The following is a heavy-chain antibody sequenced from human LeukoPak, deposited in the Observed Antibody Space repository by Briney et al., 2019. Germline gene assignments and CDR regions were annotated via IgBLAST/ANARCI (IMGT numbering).Heavy chain of an antibody. CDR1: GFTFNDYA. CDR3: AKDGHSYGSMSLDY. D-gene: IGHD5-18*01. Sequence: GGSLRLSCAASGFTFNDYAMHWVREVPGKGLEWVSLISWDGGSTYYTDSVKGRFTISRDNSKNSLYLQMNSLRDEDTALYYCAKDGHSYGSMSLDYWGQGTLVTVSS. V-gene: IGHV3-43D*03. J-gene: IGHJ4*02. CDR2: ISWDGGST.